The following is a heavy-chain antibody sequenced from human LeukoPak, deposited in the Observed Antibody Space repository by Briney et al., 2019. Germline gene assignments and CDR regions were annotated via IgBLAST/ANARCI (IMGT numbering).Heavy chain of an antibody. D-gene: IGHD3-16*01. CDR3: ARDLTGGSDY. V-gene: IGHV1-2*02. J-gene: IGHJ4*02. Sequence: RASVKVSCKASGYTFTDYYMHWVRQAPGQGLEWMGWINPNSGGTNYAQSFQGRVTMTRDTSISTAYMELSRLRSDDTAVYYCARDLTGGSDYWGQGTLVTVSS. CDR1: GYTFTDYY. CDR2: INPNSGGT.